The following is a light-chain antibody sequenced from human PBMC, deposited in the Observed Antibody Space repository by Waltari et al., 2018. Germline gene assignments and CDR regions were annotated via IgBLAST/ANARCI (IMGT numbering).Light chain of an antibody. CDR3: QKYGTLPAT. J-gene: IGKJ1*01. Sequence: SCRASQNIIKYLVWYQQKPGQPPRLLIYETSIRATGIPDRFSGSGSGTDFSLTISRLEPEDFAVYYCQKYGTLPATFGQGTKVEIK. V-gene: IGKV3-20*01. CDR2: ETS. CDR1: QNIIKY.